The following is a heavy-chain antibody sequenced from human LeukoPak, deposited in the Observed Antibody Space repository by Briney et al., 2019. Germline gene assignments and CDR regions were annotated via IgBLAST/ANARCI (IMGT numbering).Heavy chain of an antibody. CDR3: ARGRYSGSYFAFDI. CDR2: INHSGST. D-gene: IGHD1-26*01. CDR1: GGSFSGYY. J-gene: IGHJ3*02. Sequence: SETLSLTCAVYGGSFSGYYWSWIRQPPGKGLEWIGEINHSGSTNYNPSLKSRVTISVDTSKNQFSLKLSSVTAADTAVYYCARGRYSGSYFAFDIWGRGTMVTVSS. V-gene: IGHV4-34*01.